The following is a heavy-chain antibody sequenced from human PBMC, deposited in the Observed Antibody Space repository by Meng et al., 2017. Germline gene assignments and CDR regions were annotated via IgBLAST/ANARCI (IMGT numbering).Heavy chain of an antibody. J-gene: IGHJ4*02. D-gene: IGHD1-26*01. CDR1: GFSINTNYY. V-gene: IGHV4-38-2*02. Sequence: GSLRLSCTVSGFSINTNYYWGWIRQPPGKGLEWIGNFHHSGTTNYNPSLKSRVTISVDTSKNQFSLKLNSVSAADTAVYYCTRASVWYSGGYWGQGKLVNVAS. CDR2: FHHSGTT. CDR3: TRASVWYSGGY.